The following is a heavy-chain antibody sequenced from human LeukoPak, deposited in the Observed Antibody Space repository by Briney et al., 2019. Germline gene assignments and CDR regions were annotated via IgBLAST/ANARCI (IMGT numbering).Heavy chain of an antibody. CDR3: ARKGGSVAGPSPFYYYYYMDV. D-gene: IGHD6-19*01. Sequence: ASVKVSCKASGYTFTSYAMNWVRQAPGQGLEWMGWINTNTGNPTYAQGFTGRFVFSLDTSVSTAYLQISSLKAEDTAVYYCARKGGSVAGPSPFYYYYYMDVWGKGTTVTVSS. V-gene: IGHV7-4-1*02. CDR1: GYTFTSYA. J-gene: IGHJ6*03. CDR2: INTNTGNP.